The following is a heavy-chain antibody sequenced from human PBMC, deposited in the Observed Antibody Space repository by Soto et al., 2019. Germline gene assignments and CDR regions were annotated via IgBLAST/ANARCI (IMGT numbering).Heavy chain of an antibody. V-gene: IGHV1-2*02. J-gene: IGHJ4*02. Sequence: QVQLVQSGAEVKKPGASVKVSCEASGYSFIDYYKHWVRQAPGQGFEWMGRISPKSAGTDYAKKFEDRVTLTWDTSLNTAYMELSSLKSDDTAVYYCARPPGYISDWYYFDLWGQGTRVTVSS. CDR1: GYSFIDYY. CDR3: ARPPGYISDWYYFDL. CDR2: ISPKSAGT. D-gene: IGHD3-9*01.